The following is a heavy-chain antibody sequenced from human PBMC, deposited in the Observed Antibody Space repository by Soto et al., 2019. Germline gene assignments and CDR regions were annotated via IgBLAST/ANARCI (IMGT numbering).Heavy chain of an antibody. Sequence: QVQLVESGGGVVQPGRSLRLSCAASGFTFSNNAMDWVRQAPGKGLEWVAVINKYISESVKGRFTISRDNSKNTLSLQMNSLRDEDTAVYYCANETTTSAFSGMDVWGQGTTVTVS. CDR3: ANETTTSAFSGMDV. J-gene: IGHJ6*02. CDR1: GFTFSNNA. V-gene: IGHV3-30-3*02. CDR2: INK. D-gene: IGHD1-1*01.